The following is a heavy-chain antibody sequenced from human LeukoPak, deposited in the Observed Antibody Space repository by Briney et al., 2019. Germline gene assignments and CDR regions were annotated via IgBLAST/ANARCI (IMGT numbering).Heavy chain of an antibody. CDR1: GGSISSYY. Sequence: PSETLSLTCTASGGSISSYYWSWIRQPPGKGLEWIGYIYYSGSTNYNPSLKSRVTISVDTSKNQFSLKLSCVTAADTAVYYCARERAVNPYSSGWAYYFDYWGQGTLVTVSS. CDR2: IYYSGST. D-gene: IGHD6-19*01. J-gene: IGHJ4*02. V-gene: IGHV4-59*01. CDR3: ARERAVNPYSSGWAYYFDY.